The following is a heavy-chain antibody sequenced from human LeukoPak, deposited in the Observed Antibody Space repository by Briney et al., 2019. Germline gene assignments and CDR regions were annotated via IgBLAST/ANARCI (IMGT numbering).Heavy chain of an antibody. CDR3: ARDLGSSWYDYYYGMDV. D-gene: IGHD6-13*01. J-gene: IGHJ6*02. CDR2: IKQDGSEK. V-gene: IGHV3-7*01. Sequence: RPGGSLRLSCAASGFTFSSYWMSWVRQAPGKGLEWVANIKQDGSEKYYVDSVKGRFTISRDNAKNSLYLQMNSLRAEDTAVYYCARDLGSSWYDYYYGMDVWGQGTTVTVSS. CDR1: GFTFSSYW.